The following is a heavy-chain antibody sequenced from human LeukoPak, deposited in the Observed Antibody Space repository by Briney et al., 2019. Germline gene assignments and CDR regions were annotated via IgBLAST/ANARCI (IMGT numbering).Heavy chain of an antibody. V-gene: IGHV3-30*02. CDR2: IRYDGSKK. CDR1: GFTFSSYG. Sequence: GGSLRLSCAASGFTFSSYGMHWVRQAPGKGLEWVAFIRYDGSKKYFADSVKGRFTISRDNSKNTLYLQMNTLRAEDMAVYYCAKGDLYVGFDYWGQGTLVTVSS. D-gene: IGHD3-16*01. CDR3: AKGDLYVGFDY. J-gene: IGHJ4*02.